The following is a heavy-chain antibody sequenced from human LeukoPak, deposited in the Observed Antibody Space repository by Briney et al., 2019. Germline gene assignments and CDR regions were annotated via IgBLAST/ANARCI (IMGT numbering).Heavy chain of an antibody. CDR1: GFTFSDFW. D-gene: IGHD1-1*01. V-gene: IGHV3-7*01. CDR2: IKEDGTER. CDR3: VRESRPGGAMGLYHNLDY. J-gene: IGHJ4*02. Sequence: GGSLRLSCAGSGFTFSDFWMTWVRQTPGKGLERVANIKEDGTERNLVDSGKGRFTISRDNTKNLLFLEMNNLRGDDTAIYYCVRESRPGGAMGLYHNLDYWGQGTLVAVSS.